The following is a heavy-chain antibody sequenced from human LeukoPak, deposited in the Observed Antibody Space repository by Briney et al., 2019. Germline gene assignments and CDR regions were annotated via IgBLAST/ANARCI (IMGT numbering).Heavy chain of an antibody. V-gene: IGHV5-51*01. Sequence: GESPKISCKGSGYSFTSYWIGWVRQMPGKGLEWMGIIYPGDSDTRYSSSFQGQVTISADKSISTAYLQWSSLKASDTAMYYCARSYDSSGYSINYWGQGTLVTVSS. J-gene: IGHJ4*02. D-gene: IGHD3-22*01. CDR3: ARSYDSSGYSINY. CDR2: IYPGDSDT. CDR1: GYSFTSYW.